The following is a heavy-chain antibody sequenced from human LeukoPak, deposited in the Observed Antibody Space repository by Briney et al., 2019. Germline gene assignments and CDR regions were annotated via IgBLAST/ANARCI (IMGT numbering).Heavy chain of an antibody. D-gene: IGHD3-22*01. V-gene: IGHV1-69*05. CDR1: GDTFSNYA. Sequence: SVKVSCKASGDTFSNYAINCVRQAPGQGLEWMGGINPMFGTANYAQKVQGRVTINTDESTSTSYMELSSLRSDDTAVFYCARAPYSYSDITGQHRGPFDYWGQGTLVTVSS. CDR2: INPMFGTA. CDR3: ARAPYSYSDITGQHRGPFDY. J-gene: IGHJ4*02.